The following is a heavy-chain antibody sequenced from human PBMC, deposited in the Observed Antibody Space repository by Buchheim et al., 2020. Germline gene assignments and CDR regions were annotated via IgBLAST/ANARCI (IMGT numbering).Heavy chain of an antibody. V-gene: IGHV3-23*01. CDR2: ISSSGDST. Sequence: EVQLLESGGGLVQPGGSLRLSCAASGFTFSSYAMNWVRQAPGKGLEWVSVISSSGDSTYYADSVKGRFTISRDSSKNTLYLQMNSLSAEDTAIYYCAKGGGSSAYTYFDYWGQGTL. D-gene: IGHD3-22*01. CDR1: GFTFSSYA. CDR3: AKGGGSSAYTYFDY. J-gene: IGHJ4*02.